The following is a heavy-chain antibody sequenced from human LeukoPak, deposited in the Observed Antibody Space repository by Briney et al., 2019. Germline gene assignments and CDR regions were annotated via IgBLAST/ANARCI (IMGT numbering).Heavy chain of an antibody. Sequence: GASVKVSCKASGGTFSSYAISWVRQAPGQGLEWMGRIIPILAIANYAQKFQGRVTITADKSTSTAYMELSSLRSEDTAVYYCAXXKYSSGHYYFDYWGQGTLVTVSS. D-gene: IGHD6-19*01. CDR1: GGTFSSYA. CDR3: AXXKYSSGHYYFDY. CDR2: IIPILAIA. J-gene: IGHJ4*02. V-gene: IGHV1-69*04.